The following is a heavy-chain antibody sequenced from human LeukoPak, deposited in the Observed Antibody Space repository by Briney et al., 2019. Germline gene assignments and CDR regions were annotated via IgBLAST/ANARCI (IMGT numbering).Heavy chain of an antibody. D-gene: IGHD2-21*01. CDR2: ISSSGSTI. J-gene: IGHJ4*02. Sequence: GGSLRLSCAASGFTFSDYYMSWIRQAPGKGLEWVSYISSSGSTIYYADSVKGRFTISRDNAKNSLYLQMNSLRAEDTAAYYCARVEVRAQALCYWGQGTLVTVSS. V-gene: IGHV3-11*01. CDR3: ARVEVRAQALCY. CDR1: GFTFSDYY.